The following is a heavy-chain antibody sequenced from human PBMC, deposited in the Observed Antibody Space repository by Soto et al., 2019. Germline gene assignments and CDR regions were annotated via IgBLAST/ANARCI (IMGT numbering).Heavy chain of an antibody. CDR1: GYTFTSYY. J-gene: IGHJ4*02. V-gene: IGHV1-46*01. CDR3: ARRMAQRSSGWYAGVDY. Sequence: GASVKVSCKASGYTFTSYYMHWVRQAPGQGLEWMGIINPSGGSTSYAQKFQGRVTMTRDTSTSTVYMELSSLRSEDTAVYYCARRMAQRSSGWYAGVDYWGQGTLVTVSS. D-gene: IGHD6-19*01. CDR2: INPSGGST.